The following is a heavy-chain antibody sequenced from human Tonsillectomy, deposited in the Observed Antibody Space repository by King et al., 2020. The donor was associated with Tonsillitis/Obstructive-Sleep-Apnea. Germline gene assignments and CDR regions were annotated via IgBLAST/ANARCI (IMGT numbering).Heavy chain of an antibody. CDR2: ISWDGGNT. V-gene: IGHV3-43*01. Sequence: VQLVESGGVVVQPGGSLRLSCTASGFTFDDYTMNWVRQAPGKGLEWVSLISWDGGNTCYTDSVKGRFTISRDNSKNSLYLQMNSLRTGDTALYYCAKSYGGNSDPFDYWGQGTLVTVSS. J-gene: IGHJ4*02. CDR1: GFTFDDYT. CDR3: AKSYGGNSDPFDY. D-gene: IGHD4-23*01.